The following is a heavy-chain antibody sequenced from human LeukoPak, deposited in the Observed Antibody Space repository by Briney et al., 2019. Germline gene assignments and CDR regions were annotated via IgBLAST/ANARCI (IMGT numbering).Heavy chain of an antibody. Sequence: GGSLRLSCAASGFKFSSFSMGWVRQAPGKGLEWLSYITSTSSATYYADSLQGRFTISRDNAKNSLYPQINSLRAEDTAVYYCARAIASYGDSAYWGQGTLVTVSS. D-gene: IGHD5-18*01. J-gene: IGHJ4*02. V-gene: IGHV3-48*04. CDR2: ITSTSSAT. CDR3: ARAIASYGDSAY. CDR1: GFKFSSFS.